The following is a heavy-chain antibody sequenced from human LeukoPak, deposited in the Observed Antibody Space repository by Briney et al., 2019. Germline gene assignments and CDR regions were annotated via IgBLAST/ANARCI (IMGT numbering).Heavy chain of an antibody. CDR3: ASYCSGGSCYSDFDY. Sequence: GGSLRLSCAASGFTFSDYYMSWIRQAPGKGLEWVSYISSRGSTIYYADSVKGRFTISRDNAKNSLYLQMNSLRAEDTAVYYCASYCSGGSCYSDFDYWGQGTLVTVSS. J-gene: IGHJ4*02. D-gene: IGHD2-15*01. CDR1: GFTFSDYY. CDR2: ISSRGSTI. V-gene: IGHV3-11*01.